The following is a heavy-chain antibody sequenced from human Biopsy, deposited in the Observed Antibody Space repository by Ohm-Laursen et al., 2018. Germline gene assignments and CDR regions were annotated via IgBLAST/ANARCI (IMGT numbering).Heavy chain of an antibody. Sequence: SLRLSCAASGFTFTNYGMQWVRQAPGKGLEWVAFIFYDGSNTYYADSVKGRFTISRDNSKNTLYLQMNSLRAEDTAVYYCVRASIFGVATSGFYYYGIDVWGQGTTVTVSS. CDR1: GFTFTNYG. CDR3: VRASIFGVATSGFYYYGIDV. J-gene: IGHJ6*02. D-gene: IGHD3-3*01. V-gene: IGHV3-33*08. CDR2: IFYDGSNT.